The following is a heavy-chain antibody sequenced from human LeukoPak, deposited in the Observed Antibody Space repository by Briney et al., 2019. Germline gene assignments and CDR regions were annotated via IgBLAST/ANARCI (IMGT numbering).Heavy chain of an antibody. CDR1: GGSISSSSYY. Sequence: SETLSLTCTVSGGSISSSSYYWGWIRQPPGKGLEWIGSIYYSGSTYYNPSLKSRVTISVDTSKNQFSQKLSSVTAADTAVYYCARHYKSSHYYMDVWGKGTTVTVSS. V-gene: IGHV4-39*01. CDR2: IYYSGST. D-gene: IGHD1-1*01. CDR3: ARHYKSSHYYMDV. J-gene: IGHJ6*03.